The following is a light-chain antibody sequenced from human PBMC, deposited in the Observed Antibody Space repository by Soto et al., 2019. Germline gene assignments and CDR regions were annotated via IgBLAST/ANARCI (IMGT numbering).Light chain of an antibody. CDR3: QQYNNWPLT. CDR2: GAS. Sequence: EIVMTQSPATLSVSPGERATLSCRASQTVNNNLAWYQQKPGQAPRLLIYGASARATGIPARFSGSGSGTELTLTIRSLQSEDFAVYYCQQYNNWPLTFGGGTKVEIK. CDR1: QTVNNN. V-gene: IGKV3-15*01. J-gene: IGKJ4*01.